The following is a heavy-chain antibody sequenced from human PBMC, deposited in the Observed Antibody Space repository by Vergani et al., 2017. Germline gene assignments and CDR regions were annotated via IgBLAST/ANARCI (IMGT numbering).Heavy chain of an antibody. V-gene: IGHV1-8*01. CDR3: ARAVHRFLYYYYYMDF. CDR2: MNPNSGNT. D-gene: IGHD3-10*02. Sequence: QVQLVQSGAEVKKPGASVKVSCKASGYTFTSYDINWVRQATGQGLEWMGWMNPNSGNTGYAQKFQGRVTMTRNTSISTAYMELSSLRSEDTAVYYCARAVHRFLYYYYYMDFWGKGTTVTVSS. J-gene: IGHJ6*03. CDR1: GYTFTSYD.